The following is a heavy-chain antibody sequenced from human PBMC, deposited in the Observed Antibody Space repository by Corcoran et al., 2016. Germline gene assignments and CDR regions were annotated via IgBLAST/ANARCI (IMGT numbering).Heavy chain of an antibody. D-gene: IGHD5-18*01. V-gene: IGHV3-53*01. CDR2: IYSGGST. Sequence: EVQLVESGGGLIQPGGSLRLSCAASGFTVSSNYMSWVRQAPGKGLDWVSVIYSGGSTYYADSVKGRFTISRDNSKNKLYLQMKSLRAEDTAVYYCARSGYSYGLYFYYWGQGTLVTVSS. J-gene: IGHJ4*02. CDR3: ARSGYSYGLYFYY. CDR1: GFTVSSNY.